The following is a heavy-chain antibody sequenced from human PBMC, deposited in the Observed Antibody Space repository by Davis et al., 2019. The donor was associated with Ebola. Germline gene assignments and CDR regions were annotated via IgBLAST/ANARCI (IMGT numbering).Heavy chain of an antibody. V-gene: IGHV3-7*03. J-gene: IGHJ5*02. CDR2: IRQDGSEK. Sequence: GESLKISCAASGFSFSSHWMSWVRQAPGKGLEWVANIRQDGSEKHYVDSVKGRFTISSGNAKNSLYLQMNSLRAEDTAVYYCAREAVWRFDPWGQGTLVTVSS. CDR1: GFSFSSHW. D-gene: IGHD3-16*01. CDR3: AREAVWRFDP.